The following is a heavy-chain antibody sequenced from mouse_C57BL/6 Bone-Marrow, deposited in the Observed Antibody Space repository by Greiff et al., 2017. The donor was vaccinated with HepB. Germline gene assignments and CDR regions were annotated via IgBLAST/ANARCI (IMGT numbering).Heavy chain of an antibody. D-gene: IGHD1-3*01. J-gene: IGHJ4*01. V-gene: IGHV5-17*01. CDR3: VNNCGGDDYAMDY. CDR1: GFTFSDYG. CDR2: ISSGSSTI. Sequence: EVQGVEPGGGLVKPGGSLKLSCAASGFTFSDYGMHWVRQAPEKGLEWVAYISSGSSTIYYADTVKGRFTISRDNAKNTLFLQMTSRRSEATAMYYGVNNCGGDDYAMDYWGQGTSVTVSS.